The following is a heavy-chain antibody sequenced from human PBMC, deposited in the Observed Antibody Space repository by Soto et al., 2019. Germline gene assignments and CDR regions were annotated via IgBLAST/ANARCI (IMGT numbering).Heavy chain of an antibody. CDR3: ASGIAVGGVIQYYYYYRMEI. J-gene: IGHJ6*02. V-gene: IGHV4-39*01. D-gene: IGHD6-19*01. CDR2: IYYSGST. Sequence: PSETLSLTCTVSGGSISSSSYYWGWIRQPPGKGLEWIGSIYYSGSTYYNPSLKSRITMSVDTSKNQLSVRLCSVTAADTAVYYCASGIAVGGVIQYYYYYRMEIWRQGSTVTVSS. CDR1: GGSISSSSYY.